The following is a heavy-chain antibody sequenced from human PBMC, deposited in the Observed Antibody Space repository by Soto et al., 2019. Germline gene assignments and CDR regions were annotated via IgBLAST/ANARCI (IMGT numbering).Heavy chain of an antibody. V-gene: IGHV3-21*01. D-gene: IGHD3-10*01. CDR1: GFTFSSYS. J-gene: IGHJ5*02. CDR3: ARITGFDP. Sequence: EVQLVESGGGLVKPGGSLRLSCAASGFTFSSYSMNWVRQAPGKGLEWVSSISSSSSYIYYADSVKGRFTISRDNARNSRYLQMNSVRAEDTAVYYCARITGFDPWGQGTLVTVSS. CDR2: ISSSSSYI.